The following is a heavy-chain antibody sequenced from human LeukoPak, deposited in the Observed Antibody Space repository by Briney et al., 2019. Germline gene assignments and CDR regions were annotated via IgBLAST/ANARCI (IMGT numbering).Heavy chain of an antibody. V-gene: IGHV4-30-2*01. Sequence: PSETLSLTCAVSGGSISSGGYSWSWIRQPPGKGLEWIGYIYHSGSTYYNPSLKSRVTISVDRSKNQFSLKLSSVTAADTAVYYCARAFFWSGSQPYYFDYWGQGTLVTVSS. CDR1: GGSISSGGYS. CDR2: IYHSGST. D-gene: IGHD3-3*01. CDR3: ARAFFWSGSQPYYFDY. J-gene: IGHJ4*02.